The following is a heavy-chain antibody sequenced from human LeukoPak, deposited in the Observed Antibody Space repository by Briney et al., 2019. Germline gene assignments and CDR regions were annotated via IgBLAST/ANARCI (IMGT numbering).Heavy chain of an antibody. CDR2: ISYDGKVT. CDR3: AKERDYRVSTSCDY. Sequence: GRSLRLSCAASGFTFSSYAMHWVRQAPGKGLEWMAVISYDGKVTYYADSVKGRFTISRDNSKNTLYLQMTSLRGEDTALYYCAKERDYRVSTSCDYWGQGTQVTVSS. V-gene: IGHV3-30*04. J-gene: IGHJ4*02. CDR1: GFTFSSYA. D-gene: IGHD3-10*01.